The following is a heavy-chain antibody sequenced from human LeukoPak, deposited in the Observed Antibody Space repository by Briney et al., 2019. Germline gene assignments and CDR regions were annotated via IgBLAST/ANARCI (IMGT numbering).Heavy chain of an antibody. Sequence: SETLSLTCTVSGGSISSSIYYWGWIRQPPGKGLEWIGSMSYSGSTYYNPSLKSRVTISVDTSKNQFSLKLSSVTAADTAVYYCARGRGYSYGYAIPYYYYYYMDVWGKGTTVTVSS. CDR3: ARGRGYSYGYAIPYYYYYYMDV. CDR1: GGSISSSIYY. V-gene: IGHV4-39*01. D-gene: IGHD5-18*01. J-gene: IGHJ6*03. CDR2: MSYSGST.